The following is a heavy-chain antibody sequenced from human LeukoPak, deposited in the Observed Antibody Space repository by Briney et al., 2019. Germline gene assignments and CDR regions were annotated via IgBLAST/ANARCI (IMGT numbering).Heavy chain of an antibody. Sequence: SETLSLTCAVSGYSISSGYYWGWIRPSPGKGLEWIGSIYHSGSTYYNPSLKSRVTISVDTSKNQFSLKLSSVTAADTAVYYCARHSWPGYSSGWIHPYYFDYWGQGTLVTVSS. CDR1: GYSISSGYY. V-gene: IGHV4-38-2*01. D-gene: IGHD6-19*01. J-gene: IGHJ4*02. CDR2: IYHSGST. CDR3: ARHSWPGYSSGWIHPYYFDY.